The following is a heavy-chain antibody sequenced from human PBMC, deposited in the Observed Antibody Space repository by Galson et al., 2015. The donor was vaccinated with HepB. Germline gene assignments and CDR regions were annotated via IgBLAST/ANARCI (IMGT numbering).Heavy chain of an antibody. V-gene: IGHV3-33*01. CDR1: GFTFGSFG. CDR3: ARDNQWGEEVADF. CDR2: IWYDGTKK. J-gene: IGHJ4*02. D-gene: IGHD1-26*01. Sequence: SLRLSCATSGFTFGSFGMHWVRQAPGKGLEWLAVIWYDGTKKYYADSVKGRFTISRDNSKNTLFLQMNSLRADDTAIYYCARDNQWGEEVADFWGRGTLVSVSS.